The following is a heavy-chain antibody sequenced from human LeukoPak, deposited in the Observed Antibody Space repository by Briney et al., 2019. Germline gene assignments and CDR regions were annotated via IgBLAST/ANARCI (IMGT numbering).Heavy chain of an antibody. Sequence: PGGSLRLSCVASGFTFSNVWMTWVRQAPGKGLEWVGRIKSKTDGGTTDYAAPVKGRFTISRDDSKNTLSLQMNSLKTDDTAVYYCSASGSYKLDYWGQGTLVTVSS. J-gene: IGHJ4*02. CDR3: SASGSYKLDY. CDR1: GFTFSNVW. V-gene: IGHV3-15*01. D-gene: IGHD3-10*01. CDR2: IKSKTDGGTT.